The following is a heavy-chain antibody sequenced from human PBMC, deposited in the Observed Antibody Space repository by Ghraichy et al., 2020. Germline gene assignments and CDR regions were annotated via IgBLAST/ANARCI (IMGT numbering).Heavy chain of an antibody. Sequence: ASVKVSCKASGYTFTDYYIHWVRQAPGQGLEWMGWVNPNSGGTNFAQKFQGSVTMARDTSISTAYMELSGLRSDDTALYYCARGGYSSGWYDELGAFDIWGQGTMVTASS. J-gene: IGHJ3*02. D-gene: IGHD6-19*01. CDR1: GYTFTDYY. V-gene: IGHV1-2*02. CDR3: ARGGYSSGWYDELGAFDI. CDR2: VNPNSGGT.